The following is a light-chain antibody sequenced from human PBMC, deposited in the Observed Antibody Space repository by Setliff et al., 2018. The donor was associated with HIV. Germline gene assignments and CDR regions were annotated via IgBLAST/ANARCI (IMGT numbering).Light chain of an antibody. V-gene: IGLV2-11*01. J-gene: IGLJ1*01. CDR1: SSDIGAYNY. Sequence: QSALTQPRSVSGSPRQSVTISCTGTSSDIGAYNYVSWYQHHAGEAPKVLIFDVTQRPSGVPHRFSGSKSGNTASLTISGLQADDEAEYYCCSYAGTYTSLFVFGTGTKVTVL. CDR3: CSYAGTYTSLFV. CDR2: DVT.